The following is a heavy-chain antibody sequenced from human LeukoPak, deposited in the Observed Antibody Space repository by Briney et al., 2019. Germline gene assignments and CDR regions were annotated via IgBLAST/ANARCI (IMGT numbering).Heavy chain of an antibody. Sequence: SETLSLTCTVSGYSIAYGFFWAWIRQPPGGGLEWIGSLYHSGTTYYNTSLKSRISTSVDTSKNQFSLKPRLVTAADTAVYYCARVEVPRDINDWYFDLWGRGTLVTVSS. CDR3: ARVEVPRDINDWYFDL. D-gene: IGHD2-15*01. CDR2: LYHSGTT. V-gene: IGHV4-38-2*02. CDR1: GYSIAYGFF. J-gene: IGHJ2*01.